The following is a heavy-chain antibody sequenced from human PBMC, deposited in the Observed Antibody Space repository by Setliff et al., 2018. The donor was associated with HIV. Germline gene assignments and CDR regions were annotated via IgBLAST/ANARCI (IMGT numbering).Heavy chain of an antibody. D-gene: IGHD2-21*02. Sequence: SETLSLTCTVSGDSISSSSYYWGWIRQPPGKGLEWIGSVYHSGSTYHNPSLKSRVTISVDTSKNQFSLKLSSVTAADTAVYYCARHDGTNCGGDCYLLGYFDLWGRGTLVTVSS. CDR2: VYHSGST. CDR1: GDSISSSSYY. V-gene: IGHV4-39*01. J-gene: IGHJ2*01. CDR3: ARHDGTNCGGDCYLLGYFDL.